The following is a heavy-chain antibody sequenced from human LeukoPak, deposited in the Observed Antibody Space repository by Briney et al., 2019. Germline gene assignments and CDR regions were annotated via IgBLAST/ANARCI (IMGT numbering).Heavy chain of an antibody. J-gene: IGHJ4*02. CDR3: ARLVSYSVLMVYAMDYYFDY. CDR2: IYYSGST. D-gene: IGHD2-8*01. V-gene: IGHV4-39*07. CDR1: GGSISSSSYY. Sequence: TSETLSLTCTVSGGSISSSSYYWGWIRQPPGKGLEWIGSIYYSGSTYYNPSLKSRVTISVDTSKNQFSLKLSSVTAADTAVYYCARLVSYSVLMVYAMDYYFDYWGQGTLVTVSS.